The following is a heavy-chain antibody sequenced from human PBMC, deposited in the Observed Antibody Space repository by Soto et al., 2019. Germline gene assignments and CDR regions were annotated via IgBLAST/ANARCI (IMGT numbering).Heavy chain of an antibody. J-gene: IGHJ4*02. V-gene: IGHV1-46*01. CDR1: GYTFTDYY. D-gene: IGHD6-19*01. Sequence: VASVKVSCKASGYTFTDYYMHWVRQAPGQGLEWMGIINPSGGNTKYAQKFQGRVTMTRDTSTSTAYMELSSLRSEDTAVYYCARVQTYSSSWYHFDYWGQGTLVTVSS. CDR3: ARVQTYSSSWYHFDY. CDR2: INPSGGNT.